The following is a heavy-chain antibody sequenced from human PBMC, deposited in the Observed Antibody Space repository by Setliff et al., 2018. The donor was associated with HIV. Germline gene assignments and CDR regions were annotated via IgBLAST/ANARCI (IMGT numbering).Heavy chain of an antibody. V-gene: IGHV4-61*02. Sequence: SETLSLTCTVSGGSISSGIYYWSWIRQPAGKGLEWIGRIYTSGSTKYNPSPESRVTISVDTSKNQFSLRLSSVTAADTAVYYCAPRHHKYGFLWGQGTLVTVSS. CDR1: GGSISSGIYY. D-gene: IGHD3-10*01. CDR3: APRHHKYGFL. CDR2: IYTSGST. J-gene: IGHJ4*02.